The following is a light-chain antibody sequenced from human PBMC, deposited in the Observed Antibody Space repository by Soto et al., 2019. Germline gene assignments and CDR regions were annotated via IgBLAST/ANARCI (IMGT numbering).Light chain of an antibody. J-gene: IGKJ1*01. CDR2: VAS. CDR1: QSISRY. Sequence: DIQMTQAPASLSASVAHRVSITWLASQSISRYLNWYQQKPGKAPNLLIYVASSLQSEVPSRFSGSGSGTEFTLTISSLQPDDFATYYCQHYNSYSEAFGQGTKVDIK. CDR3: QHYNSYSEA. V-gene: IGKV1-39*01.